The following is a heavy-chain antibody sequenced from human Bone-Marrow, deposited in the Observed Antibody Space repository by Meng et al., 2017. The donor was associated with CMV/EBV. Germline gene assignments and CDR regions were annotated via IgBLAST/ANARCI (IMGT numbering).Heavy chain of an antibody. CDR2: INPNSGYT. J-gene: IGHJ5*02. V-gene: IGHV1-2*02. CDR3: ARDYDSSGYHPYNWFDP. D-gene: IGHD3-22*01. CDR1: SCTDYY. Sequence: SCTDYYMHWVLQAPGQGLEWLGYINPNSGYTDYAQNFQGRVTMTRDTSITTAYMELSGLRSDDTAVYYCARDYDSSGYHPYNWFDPWGQGTLVTVSS.